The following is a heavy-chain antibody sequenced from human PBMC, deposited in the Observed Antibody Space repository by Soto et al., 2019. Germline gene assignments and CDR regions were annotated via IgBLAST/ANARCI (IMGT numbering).Heavy chain of an antibody. CDR2: INHSGST. D-gene: IGHD3-3*01. CDR1: GGSFSGYY. CDR3: ARGQRRTIFGVVQTNYYYYYMDV. Sequence: SETLSLTCAVYGGSFSGYYWSWIRQPPGKGLEWIGEINHSGSTNYNPSLKSRVTISVDTSKNHFSLKLRSVTAADTAVYYCARGQRRTIFGVVQTNYYYYYMDVWGKGTTVTVSS. V-gene: IGHV4-34*01. J-gene: IGHJ6*03.